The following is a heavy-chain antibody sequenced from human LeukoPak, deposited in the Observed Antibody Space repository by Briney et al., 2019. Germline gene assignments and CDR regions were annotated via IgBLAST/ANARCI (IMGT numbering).Heavy chain of an antibody. CDR3: ARHDYGGVNWFDP. V-gene: IGHV4-39*01. J-gene: IGHJ5*02. CDR2: IYYSGST. D-gene: IGHD4-23*01. CDR1: GGSISSSSYY. Sequence: PSETLSLTCTVSGGSISSSSYYWGWIRQPPGKGLEWIGSIYYSGSTYYNPSHKSRVTISVDTSEKQFSLKLSSVTAADAAVYYCARHDYGGVNWFDPWGQGSLVTVSS.